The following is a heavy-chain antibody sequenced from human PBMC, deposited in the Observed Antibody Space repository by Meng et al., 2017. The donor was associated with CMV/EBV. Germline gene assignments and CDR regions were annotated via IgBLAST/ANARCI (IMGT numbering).Heavy chain of an antibody. V-gene: IGHV3-23*03. CDR2: IYSGGSST. CDR3: ASSGGDGYSLDY. Sequence: GGSLRLSCAASGFTFSSYAMSWVRQAPGKGLEWVSVIYSGGSSTYYADSVKGRFTISRDNSKNTLYLQMNSLRAEDTAVYYCASSGGDGYSLDYWGQGTLVTVSS. CDR1: GFTFSSYA. D-gene: IGHD5-24*01. J-gene: IGHJ4*02.